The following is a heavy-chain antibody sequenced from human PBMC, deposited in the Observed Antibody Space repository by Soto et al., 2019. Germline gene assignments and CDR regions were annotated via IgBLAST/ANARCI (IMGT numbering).Heavy chain of an antibody. D-gene: IGHD3-9*01. Sequence: QVQLQESGPGLVKPSETLSLTCTISGGSISNYYWSWIRQPPGKGLEWIGYIYYNGNTNYNPSLKSRVTLSVDTSKNEFSLKLTSVTAADTAVYYCARLILADREAFDIWGQGTMVTVSS. V-gene: IGHV4-59*08. CDR1: GGSISNYY. CDR2: IYYNGNT. CDR3: ARLILADREAFDI. J-gene: IGHJ3*02.